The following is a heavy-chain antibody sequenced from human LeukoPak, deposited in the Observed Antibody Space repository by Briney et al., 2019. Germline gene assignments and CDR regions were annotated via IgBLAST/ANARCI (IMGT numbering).Heavy chain of an antibody. D-gene: IGHD4-23*01. CDR3: ARGWLAETTVVTPYNY. Sequence: ASVTVSCKASGGTFRSNTISWVRQAPGQGLEWMGGITPIFGTANYAQKFQGRVTITAVESMSTAYMELSSLRSEDTAVYYCARGWLAETTVVTPYNYWGQGTLVTVSS. CDR2: ITPIFGTA. J-gene: IGHJ4*02. CDR1: GGTFRSNT. V-gene: IGHV1-69*13.